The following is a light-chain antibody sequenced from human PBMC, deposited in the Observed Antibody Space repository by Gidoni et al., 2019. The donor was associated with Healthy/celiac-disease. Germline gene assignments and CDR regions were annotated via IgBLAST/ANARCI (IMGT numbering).Light chain of an antibody. CDR1: NIGSKS. CDR2: DDS. CDR3: QVWDSSSDLVV. J-gene: IGLJ2*01. V-gene: IGLV3-21*02. Sequence: SYVLSQPPSVSVAPGQTARIPCGGNNIGSKSVHWYQQKPGQAPVLVVYDDSGRPSGIPERFSGYNAGNTATLTISRVEAGDEADYYWQVWDSSSDLVVFGGGTKLTVL.